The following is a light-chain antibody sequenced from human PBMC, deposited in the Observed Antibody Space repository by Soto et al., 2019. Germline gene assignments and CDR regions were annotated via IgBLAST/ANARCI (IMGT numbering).Light chain of an antibody. CDR2: DVS. Sequence: QSALTQPRSVSGSPVQSVTISCTGTSSDVGGYNYVSWYQQHPGKAPKLMIYDVSKRPSGVPDRFSGAKSGNTASLTISGLQAEDEADYYCCSYAGSYTYVFGTATKVTVL. CDR1: SSDVGGYNY. V-gene: IGLV2-11*01. J-gene: IGLJ1*01. CDR3: CSYAGSYTYV.